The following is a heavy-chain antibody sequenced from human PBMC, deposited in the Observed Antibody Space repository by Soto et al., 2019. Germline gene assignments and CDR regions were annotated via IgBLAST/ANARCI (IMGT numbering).Heavy chain of an antibody. D-gene: IGHD2-21*01. CDR3: ARPDCGRAACQLAPY. CDR2: INPSDSNT. V-gene: IGHV5-10-1*01. J-gene: IGHJ1*01. Sequence: GESLKISCQGSGYTFSTYWIGWVRQMPGKGLGWMGRINPSDSNTNYSPSFQGHVIISADKSTSTAYLQWSSLRTSDTAMYYCARPDCGRAACQLAPYWGQGTLVTVSS. CDR1: GYTFSTYW.